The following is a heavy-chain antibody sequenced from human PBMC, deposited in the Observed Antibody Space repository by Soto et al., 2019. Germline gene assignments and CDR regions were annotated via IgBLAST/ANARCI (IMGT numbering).Heavy chain of an antibody. Sequence: GASVKVSCKASGGTFSSYAISWVRQAPGQGLEWMGGIIPIFGTANYAQKFQGRVTITADESTSTAYMELSSLRSEDAAVYYCARGPLRSIGVVPAALPPHFDYRGQGTRVTV. CDR2: IIPIFGTA. V-gene: IGHV1-69*13. D-gene: IGHD2-2*01. J-gene: IGHJ4*02. CDR3: ARGPLRSIGVVPAALPPHFDY. CDR1: GGTFSSYA.